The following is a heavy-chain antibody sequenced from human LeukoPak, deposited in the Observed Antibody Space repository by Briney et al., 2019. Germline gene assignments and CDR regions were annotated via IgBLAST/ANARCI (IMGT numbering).Heavy chain of an antibody. CDR2: INSDGSST. CDR1: GFTFSSYW. Sequence: GGSLRLSCAASGFTFSSYWMHWVRQAPGKGLVWVSRINSDGSSTSYADSVKGRFTISRDNAKNTLYLQMNSLRTEDTAVYYCARRTGFWSDYYYYYMDVWGKGTTVTVSS. CDR3: ARRTGFWSDYYYYYMDV. J-gene: IGHJ6*03. V-gene: IGHV3-74*01. D-gene: IGHD3-3*01.